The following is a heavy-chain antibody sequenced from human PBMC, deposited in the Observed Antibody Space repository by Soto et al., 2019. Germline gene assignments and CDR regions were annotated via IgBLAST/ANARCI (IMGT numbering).Heavy chain of an antibody. CDR1: GIILSDTW. CDR3: VAESQVTPYYFEN. D-gene: IGHD2-21*02. V-gene: IGHV3-15*04. J-gene: IGHJ4*02. Sequence: HLVESGGGLVKAGGSLRLSCAASGIILSDTWMNWVRQAPGKGLEWVGRLESTESGGATDFASTVKGRFTVSRDDSKNTLSLHMTSLQPEDTALYYCVAESQVTPYYFENWGQGALVTVSS. CDR2: LESTESGGAT.